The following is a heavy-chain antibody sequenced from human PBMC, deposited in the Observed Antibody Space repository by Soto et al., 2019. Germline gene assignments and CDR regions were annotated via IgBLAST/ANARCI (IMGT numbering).Heavy chain of an antibody. V-gene: IGHV4-38-2*02. Sequence: SETLSLTCAVSGYSISSGYYWGWIRQPPGKGLEWIGSIYHSGNTYYNPSLKSRVTISVDTSKNQFSLKLSSVTAADTAVYYCARDPFGDYAVWGQGTLVTV. J-gene: IGHJ4*02. CDR3: ARDPFGDYAV. CDR2: IYHSGNT. D-gene: IGHD4-17*01. CDR1: GYSISSGYY.